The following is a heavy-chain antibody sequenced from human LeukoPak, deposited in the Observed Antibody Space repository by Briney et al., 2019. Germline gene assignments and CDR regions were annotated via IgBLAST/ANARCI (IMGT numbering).Heavy chain of an antibody. Sequence: SETLSLTCTASGGSVSSGSYYWSRIRQPPGKGLEWIGYIYYSGSTNYNPSLKSRVTISVDTSKNQFSLKLSSVTAADTAVYYCARESDTYYYGSGSFRLDYWGQGTLVTVSS. CDR1: GGSVSSGSYY. J-gene: IGHJ4*02. D-gene: IGHD3-10*01. CDR2: IYYSGST. CDR3: ARESDTYYYGSGSFRLDY. V-gene: IGHV4-61*01.